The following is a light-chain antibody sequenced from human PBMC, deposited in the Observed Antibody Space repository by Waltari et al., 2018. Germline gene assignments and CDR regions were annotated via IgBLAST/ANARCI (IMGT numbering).Light chain of an antibody. CDR1: QSVSSTH. J-gene: IGKJ2*01. Sequence: EIVLTQSPGTLSLSPGERATLSCRASQSVSSTHLGWYQQKPGQAPRRLIYGESNRATGIPDRVSGSGSGTDFTLTISRLAPEDVAVYYCQQSGSSPYTFGQGTKLGIK. V-gene: IGKV3-20*01. CDR3: QQSGSSPYT. CDR2: GES.